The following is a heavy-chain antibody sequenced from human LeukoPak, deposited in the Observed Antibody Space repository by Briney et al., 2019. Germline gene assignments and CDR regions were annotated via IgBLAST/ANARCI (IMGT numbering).Heavy chain of an antibody. CDR1: GFTFSSYE. CDR3: AKDRGVWAFDI. J-gene: IGHJ3*02. CDR2: IYSGGGT. Sequence: GGSLRLSCAASGFTFSSYEMNWVRQAPGKGLEWVTVIYSGGGTYYADSVKGRFTISRDNSKNTLDLQMNSLRAEDTAVYYCAKDRGVWAFDIWGQGTMVTVSS. D-gene: IGHD3-10*01. V-gene: IGHV3-66*02.